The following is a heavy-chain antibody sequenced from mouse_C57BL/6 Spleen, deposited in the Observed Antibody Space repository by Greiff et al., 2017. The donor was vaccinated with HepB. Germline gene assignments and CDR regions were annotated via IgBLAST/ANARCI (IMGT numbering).Heavy chain of an antibody. CDR1: GYTFTSYW. J-gene: IGHJ2*01. CDR3: ARFEVYDGYLDY. D-gene: IGHD2-3*01. V-gene: IGHV1-69*01. CDR2: IDPSDSYT. Sequence: VQLQQPGAELVMPGASVKLSCKASGYTFTSYWMHWVKQRPGQGLEWIGEIDPSDSYTNYNQKFKGKSTLTVDKSSSTAYMQLSSLTSEDSAVYYCARFEVYDGYLDYWGQGTTLTVSS.